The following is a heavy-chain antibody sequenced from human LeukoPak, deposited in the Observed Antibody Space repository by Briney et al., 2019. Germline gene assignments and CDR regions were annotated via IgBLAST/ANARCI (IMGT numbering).Heavy chain of an antibody. J-gene: IGHJ3*02. CDR3: ARVVVPAAIIGAFDI. Sequence: SSVKVSCKASGGTFSSYAISWVRQAPGQGLEWMGGIIPIFGTANYAQKFQGRGTITTDESTSTAYMELSSLRSEDTAVYYCARVVVPAAIIGAFDIWGQGTMVNVSS. D-gene: IGHD2-2*02. CDR2: IIPIFGTA. V-gene: IGHV1-69*05. CDR1: GGTFSSYA.